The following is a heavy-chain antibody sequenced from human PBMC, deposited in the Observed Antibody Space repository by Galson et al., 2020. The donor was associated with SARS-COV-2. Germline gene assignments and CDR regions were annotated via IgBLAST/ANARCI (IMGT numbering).Heavy chain of an antibody. V-gene: IGHV3-48*01. D-gene: IGHD3-3*01. Sequence: GGSLRLSCVASGFTFNDYSMNWVRQAPGKGLEWISYIRSSGATIHYTDSVKGRFTVSRDNAKNSLYLQMNSLRAEDTAVYYCARDGSGNSEIFNWFDPWGQGTLVTVSS. CDR1: GFTFNDYS. CDR2: IRSSGATI. J-gene: IGHJ5*02. CDR3: ARDGSGNSEIFNWFDP.